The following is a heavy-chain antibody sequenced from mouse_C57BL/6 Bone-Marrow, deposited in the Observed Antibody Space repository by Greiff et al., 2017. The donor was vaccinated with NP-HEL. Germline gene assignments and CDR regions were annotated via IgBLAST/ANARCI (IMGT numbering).Heavy chain of an antibody. Sequence: VQLQQPGAELVKPGASVKLSCKASGYTFTSYWMHWVKQRPGQGLEWIGMIHPNSGSTNYHEKFKSKATLTVDKSSSTAYMQLSSLTSEDSAVYYCARRSAPAWFAYWGQGTLVTVSA. V-gene: IGHV1-64*01. CDR3: ARRSAPAWFAY. CDR1: GYTFTSYW. J-gene: IGHJ3*01. CDR2: IHPNSGST.